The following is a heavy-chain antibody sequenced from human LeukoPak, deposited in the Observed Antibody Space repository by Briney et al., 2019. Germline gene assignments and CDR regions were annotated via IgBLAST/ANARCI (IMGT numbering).Heavy chain of an antibody. D-gene: IGHD3-9*01. Sequence: GASVKVSCKASGYTFTSYYMHWVRQAPGQGLEWMGWINPNSGGTNYAQKFQGRVTMTRDTSISTAYMELSRLRSDDTAVYYCATMPDILTGYYMSYWGQGTLVTVSS. CDR3: ATMPDILTGYYMSY. V-gene: IGHV1-2*02. CDR2: INPNSGGT. J-gene: IGHJ4*02. CDR1: GYTFTSYY.